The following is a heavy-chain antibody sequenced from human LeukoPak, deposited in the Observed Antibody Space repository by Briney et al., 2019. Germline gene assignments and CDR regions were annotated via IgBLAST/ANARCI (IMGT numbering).Heavy chain of an antibody. D-gene: IGHD3-10*01. J-gene: IGHJ4*02. CDR3: AREYYGSGSYLY. CDR1: GYTFTGYY. V-gene: IGHV1-3*01. CDR2: INAGNGNT. Sequence: GASVKVSCKASGYTFTGYYMHWVRQAPGQRLEWMGWINAGNGNTKYSQKFQGRVTITRDTSASTAYMELSSLRSEDTAVYYCAREYYGSGSYLYWGQGTLVTVSS.